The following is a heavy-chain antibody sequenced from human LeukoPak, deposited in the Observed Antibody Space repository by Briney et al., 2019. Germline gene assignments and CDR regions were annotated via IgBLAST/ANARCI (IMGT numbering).Heavy chain of an antibody. Sequence: SETLSLTCTVSGGSISSSSYYWGWIRQPPGTGLEWLGSIYYSGRTYYNPALKRRVTMSVDTSKNQFSLKLSSVTAADTVVYYCARSDGYGLVGLGGQGTMVTVSS. V-gene: IGHV4-39*07. J-gene: IGHJ3*01. D-gene: IGHD3-10*01. CDR3: ARSDGYGLVGL. CDR1: GGSISSSSYY. CDR2: IYYSGRT.